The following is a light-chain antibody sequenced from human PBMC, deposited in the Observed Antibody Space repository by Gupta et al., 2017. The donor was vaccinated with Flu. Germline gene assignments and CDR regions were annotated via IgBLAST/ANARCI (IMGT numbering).Light chain of an antibody. Sequence: GTVTLTCGSSTVAVTSGHYPYWLQQKPGHAPMTLIYDTSNTHSWTPARFSGSLLGGKAALTLSGAQADDEAEYYCLLSYSGAVKFGGGTKLTVL. J-gene: IGLJ2*01. CDR3: LLSYSGAVK. V-gene: IGLV7-46*01. CDR2: DTS. CDR1: TVAVTSGHY.